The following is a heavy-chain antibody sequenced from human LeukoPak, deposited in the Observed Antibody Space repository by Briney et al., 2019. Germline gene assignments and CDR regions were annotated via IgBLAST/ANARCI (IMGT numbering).Heavy chain of an antibody. J-gene: IGHJ4*02. Sequence: GGSLRLSCAASGFTFSTYAMDWVRQAPGKGLEWVAVISNDGSSKYYAGSVKGRFTISRDNSKNTLYLQMNSLRAEDTAVYYCARDSGSYFVGYYFDYWGQGTLVTVSS. CDR3: ARDSGSYFVGYYFDY. CDR1: GFTFSTYA. CDR2: ISNDGSSK. D-gene: IGHD1-26*01. V-gene: IGHV3-30*04.